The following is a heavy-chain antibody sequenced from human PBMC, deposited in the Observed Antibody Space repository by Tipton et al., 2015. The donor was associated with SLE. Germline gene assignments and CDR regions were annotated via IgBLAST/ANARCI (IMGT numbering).Heavy chain of an antibody. V-gene: IGHV4-59*01. CDR2: SYDSVNT. D-gene: IGHD3-22*01. CDR3: ARADSSGYYWGFDS. J-gene: IGHJ4*02. CDR1: GGSLSGDY. Sequence: GLVKPSETLSLTCGVYGGSLSGDYWSWIRQSPGKGLEWIGYSYDSVNTNYNPSLKSRVTISVETSKNQFSLKLSFVTAADTAVYFCARADSSGYYWGFDSWGQGTPVTVSS.